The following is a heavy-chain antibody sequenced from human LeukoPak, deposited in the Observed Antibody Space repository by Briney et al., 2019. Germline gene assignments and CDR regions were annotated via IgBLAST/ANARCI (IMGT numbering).Heavy chain of an antibody. CDR3: ARDGRQWVPLNRFDP. CDR2: ISAYNGNT. V-gene: IGHV1-18*04. Sequence: AASVKVSCKASGYTFNTYGINWVRQAPGQGLEWMGWISAYNGNTNYAQNFQGRITLTTDTSTSTAYMDLTSLRFDDTAVYYCARDGRQWVPLNRFDPWGQGTLVIVSS. J-gene: IGHJ5*02. CDR1: GYTFNTYG. D-gene: IGHD6-19*01.